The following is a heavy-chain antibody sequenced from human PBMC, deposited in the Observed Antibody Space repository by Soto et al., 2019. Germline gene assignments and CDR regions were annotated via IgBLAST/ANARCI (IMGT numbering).Heavy chain of an antibody. Sequence: SETLSLTCTVSGGSISSSSYYWGWIRQPPGKGLEWIGSIYYSGSTYYNPSLKSRVTISVDTSKNQFSLKLSSVTAADTAVYYCARQGRGYDKIFDYWGQGTLVTVSS. CDR1: GGSISSSSYY. J-gene: IGHJ4*02. CDR2: IYYSGST. V-gene: IGHV4-39*01. CDR3: ARQGRGYDKIFDY. D-gene: IGHD5-12*01.